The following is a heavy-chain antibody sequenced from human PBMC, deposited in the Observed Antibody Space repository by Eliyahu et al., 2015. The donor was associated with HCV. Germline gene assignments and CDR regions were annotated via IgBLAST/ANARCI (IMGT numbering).Heavy chain of an antibody. D-gene: IGHD1-1*01. CDR1: GXTFGXYA. V-gene: IGHV3-23*01. CDR2: ISDSDSVT. CDR3: ARDRRVGTYWYFDL. Sequence: EVQLLDSGGGLVQXGGSLRXSCAASGXTFGXYARSWVRQAPGKGVEWVXAISDSDSVTYYADSVKGRFTISRDNSENTLYLLMNSLRAEDTAVYFCARDRRVGTYWYFDLWGRGTLVTVSS. J-gene: IGHJ2*01.